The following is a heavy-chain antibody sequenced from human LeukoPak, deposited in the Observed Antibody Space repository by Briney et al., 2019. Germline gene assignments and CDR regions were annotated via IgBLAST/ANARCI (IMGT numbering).Heavy chain of an antibody. CDR3: ARDTSPVRDYYYGMDV. CDR1: GFTVSSNY. J-gene: IGHJ6*02. CDR2: IYSGGST. V-gene: IGHV3-53*01. Sequence: GGSLILSCAASGFTVSSNYMSWLRQAPGKRLEGVSVIYSGGSTYYADSVKGRFTISRDNSKNTLYLQMNSLRAEDTAVYYCARDTSPVRDYYYGMDVWGQGTTVTVSS. D-gene: IGHD3-10*01.